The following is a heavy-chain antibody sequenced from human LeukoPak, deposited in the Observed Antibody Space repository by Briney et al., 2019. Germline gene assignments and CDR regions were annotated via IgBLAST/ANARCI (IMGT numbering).Heavy chain of an antibody. Sequence: SVKVSCKASGYTFTGYYMHWVRQAPGQGLEWMGRIIPILGIANYAQKFQGRVTITADKSTSTAYMELSSLRSEDTAVYYCARDWNYDILTGYDSWGQGTLVTVSS. CDR3: ARDWNYDILTGYDS. CDR1: GYTFTGYY. CDR2: IIPILGIA. J-gene: IGHJ4*02. V-gene: IGHV1-69*04. D-gene: IGHD3-9*01.